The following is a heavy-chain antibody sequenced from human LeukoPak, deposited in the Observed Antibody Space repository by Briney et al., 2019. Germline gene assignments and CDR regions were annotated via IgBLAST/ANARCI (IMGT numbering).Heavy chain of an antibody. CDR3: ARVVVPAAIDY. V-gene: IGHV4-59*01. Sequence: PSETLSLTCTVSGGSISSYYSSWIRQPPGKGLEWIGYIYYSGSTNYNPSLKSRVTISVDTSKNQFSLKLSSVTAADTAVYYCARVVVPAAIDYWGHGTLVTVSS. J-gene: IGHJ4*01. CDR2: IYYSGST. D-gene: IGHD2-2*02. CDR1: GGSISSYY.